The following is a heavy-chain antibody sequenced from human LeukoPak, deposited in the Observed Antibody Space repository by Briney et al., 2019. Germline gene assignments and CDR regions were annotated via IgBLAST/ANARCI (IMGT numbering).Heavy chain of an antibody. Sequence: SETLSLTCAVYGGSLGGYNWSWIRKPPGKGLEWIGEINHSGSTNYNPSLKSRVTISVDTSKNQFSLKLSSVTAADTAVYYCARALDSSGYPFDYWGQGTLVTVSS. CDR3: ARALDSSGYPFDY. CDR1: GGSLGGYN. J-gene: IGHJ4*02. D-gene: IGHD3-22*01. CDR2: INHSGST. V-gene: IGHV4-34*01.